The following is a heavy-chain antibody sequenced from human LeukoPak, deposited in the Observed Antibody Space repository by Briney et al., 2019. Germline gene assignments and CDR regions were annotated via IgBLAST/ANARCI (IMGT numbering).Heavy chain of an antibody. J-gene: IGHJ4*02. Sequence: PGGSLRLSCAASVFSVSSNYMTWVRKPPGEGLEWVSEMYSGGGTYYADSVRGRFTITRDNSKNTVYLQMNSLRSIDTAVYYCATTMAAVAYYCDYWGQGALVTVSS. D-gene: IGHD6-13*01. V-gene: IGHV3-53*05. CDR1: VFSVSSNY. CDR3: ATTMAAVAYYCDY. CDR2: MYSGGGT.